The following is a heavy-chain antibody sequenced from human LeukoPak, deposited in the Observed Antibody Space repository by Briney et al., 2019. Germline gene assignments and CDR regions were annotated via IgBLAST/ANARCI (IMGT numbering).Heavy chain of an antibody. V-gene: IGHV1-18*01. J-gene: IGHJ3*02. CDR2: ISAYNGNT. CDR1: GYTFTNYG. D-gene: IGHD3-22*01. Sequence: VASVKVSCKASGYTFTNYGISWVRQAPGQGLEWMGWISAYNGNTNYAQKLQGRVTMTTDTSTSTAYMELRSLRSDDTAVYYCAREYDERYYYDSSGYANDAFDIWGQGTMVTVSS. CDR3: AREYDERYYYDSSGYANDAFDI.